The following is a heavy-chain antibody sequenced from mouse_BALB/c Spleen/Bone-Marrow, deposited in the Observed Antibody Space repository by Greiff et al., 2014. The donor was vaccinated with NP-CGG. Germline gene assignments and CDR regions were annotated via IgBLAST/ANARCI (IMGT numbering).Heavy chain of an antibody. CDR2: IAPGSGST. CDR1: GYTFTNYW. Sequence: DLVKPGASVKLSCKTSGYTFTNYWINWVKQRPGQGLEWVGRIAPGSGSTYYNEMFKGKATLTVDTSSSTAYIQPSMQSSNDSAVDFCVKERYGCDSYYFDVWGAGTTVTVSS. CDR3: VKERYGCDSYYFDV. J-gene: IGHJ1*01. V-gene: IGHV1S41*01. D-gene: IGHD2-2*01.